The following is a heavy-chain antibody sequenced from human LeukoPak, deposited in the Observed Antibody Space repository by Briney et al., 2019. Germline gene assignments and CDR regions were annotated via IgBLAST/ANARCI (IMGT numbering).Heavy chain of an antibody. Sequence: GGSLRLSCAASGFTFSSYWMSWVRQAPGKGLEWVANIKQDGSDKYYVDSVKGRFTISRDNAKNSLYLQMNNLRAEDTAVYYCAELGITMIGGVWGKGTTVTISS. CDR3: AELGITMIGGV. V-gene: IGHV3-7*01. CDR2: IKQDGSDK. CDR1: GFTFSSYW. D-gene: IGHD3-10*02. J-gene: IGHJ6*04.